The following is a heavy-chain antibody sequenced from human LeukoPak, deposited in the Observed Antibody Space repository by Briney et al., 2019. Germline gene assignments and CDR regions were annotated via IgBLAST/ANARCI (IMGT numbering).Heavy chain of an antibody. CDR3: ARGLSYYDSSGSYYVYYFDS. D-gene: IGHD3-22*01. CDR1: GYSISSGYY. CDR2: IYHSGST. V-gene: IGHV4-38-2*01. Sequence: SETLSLTCAVSGYSISSGYYWGWIRQPPGKGLEWIGSIYHSGSTYYNPSLKSRVSISVDTSKNQFSLKLSSVTAADTAVYYCARGLSYYDSSGSYYVYYFDSWGQGTLVTVSS. J-gene: IGHJ4*02.